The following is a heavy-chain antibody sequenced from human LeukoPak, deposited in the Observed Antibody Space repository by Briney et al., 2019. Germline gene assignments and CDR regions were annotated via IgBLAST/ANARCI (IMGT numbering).Heavy chain of an antibody. CDR1: GGSFSGYY. CDR2: INHSGST. Sequence: SETLSLTCAVYGGSFSGYYWSWIRQPPGKGLEWIGEINHSGSTNYNPSLKSRVTISVDTSKNQFSLKLSSVTAADTAVYYCARQYDSSGYYYFDCWGQGTLVTVSS. V-gene: IGHV4-34*01. J-gene: IGHJ4*02. CDR3: ARQYDSSGYYYFDC. D-gene: IGHD3-22*01.